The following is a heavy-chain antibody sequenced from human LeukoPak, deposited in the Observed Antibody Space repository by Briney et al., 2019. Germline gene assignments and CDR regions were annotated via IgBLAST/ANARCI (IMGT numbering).Heavy chain of an antibody. J-gene: IGHJ4*02. D-gene: IGHD2-2*01. CDR2: IIPIFGTA. CDR3: ARGPYIVVVPAATPNYFDY. CDR1: GGTFSSYA. V-gene: IGHV1-69*13. Sequence: ASVKVSCKASGGTFSSYAISWVRQAPGQGLEWMGGIIPIFGTANYAQKFQGRVTITADESTSTAYMELSSLRSEDTAVYYCARGPYIVVVPAATPNYFDYWGQGTLVTVSS.